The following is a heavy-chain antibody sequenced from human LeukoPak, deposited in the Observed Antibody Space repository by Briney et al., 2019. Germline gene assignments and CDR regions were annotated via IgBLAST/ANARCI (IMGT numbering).Heavy chain of an antibody. CDR1: GGSISNSSYY. CDR3: ARHSIVVVPAAAFDY. V-gene: IGHV4-39*01. D-gene: IGHD2-2*01. J-gene: IGHJ4*02. CDR2: IYYSGST. Sequence: SETLSLTCTVSGGSISNSSYYWGWIRQPPGKGLEWIGSIYYSGSTYYNPSLKSRVTISVDTSKNQFSLKLSSVTAADTAVYYCARHSIVVVPAAAFDYWGQGTLVTVSS.